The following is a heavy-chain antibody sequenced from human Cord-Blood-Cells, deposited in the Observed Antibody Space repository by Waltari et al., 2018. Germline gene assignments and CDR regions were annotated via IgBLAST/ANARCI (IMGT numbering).Heavy chain of an antibody. CDR1: GFTFSSYW. D-gene: IGHD1-26*01. V-gene: IGHV3-7*01. CDR3: ARDLRWEQSGVFNY. Sequence: EVQLVESGGGLVQPGWSLRLSCAASGFTFSSYWMSWVRQAPGKGLEWVANIKQDGSGKYYVDSLKGRFTISRDNAKNSLYLQMNSLRAEDTAVYYCARDLRWEQSGVFNYWGQGTLVTVSS. CDR2: IKQDGSGK. J-gene: IGHJ4*02.